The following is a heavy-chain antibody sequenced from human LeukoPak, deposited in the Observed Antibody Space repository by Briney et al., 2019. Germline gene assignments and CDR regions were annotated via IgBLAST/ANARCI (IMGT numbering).Heavy chain of an antibody. CDR1: GGSIISSSYY. CDR3: ARDRSSNYYYYYGMDV. D-gene: IGHD4-11*01. CDR2: IYYSGST. V-gene: IGHV4-39*07. Sequence: SETLSLTCTVSGGSIISSSYYWGWVRQPPRKGLEWIGSIYYSGSTSYNPSLKRRVTISINTSKNQFSLNLSSATAADTAVYYCARDRSSNYYYYYGMDVWGQGTTVTVSS. J-gene: IGHJ6*02.